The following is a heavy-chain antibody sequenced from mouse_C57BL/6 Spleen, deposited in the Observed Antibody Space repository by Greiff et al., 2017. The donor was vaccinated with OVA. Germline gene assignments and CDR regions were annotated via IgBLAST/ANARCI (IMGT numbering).Heavy chain of an antibody. V-gene: IGHV1-15*01. Sequence: QVQLQQSGAELVRPGASVTLSCKASGYTFTDYEMHWVKQTPVHGLEWIGAIDPETGGTAYNQKFKGKAILTADKSSSTAYMELRSLTSEDSAVYYCTRYYSNYERGYYAMDYWGQGTSVTVSS. CDR3: TRYYSNYERGYYAMDY. CDR2: IDPETGGT. J-gene: IGHJ4*01. D-gene: IGHD2-5*01. CDR1: GYTFTDYE.